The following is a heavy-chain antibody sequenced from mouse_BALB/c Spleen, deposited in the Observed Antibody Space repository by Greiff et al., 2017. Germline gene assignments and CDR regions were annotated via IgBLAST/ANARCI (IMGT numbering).Heavy chain of an antibody. CDR3: TSRITTAMDY. CDR2: IYPSDSYT. CDR1: GYTFTSYW. Sequence: VQLQQPGAELVRPGASVKLSCKASGYTFTSYWINWVKQRPGQGLEWIGNIYPSDSYTNYNQKFKDKATLTVDKSSSTAYMQLSSPTSEDSAVYYCTSRITTAMDYWGQGTSVTVSS. D-gene: IGHD1-1*01. V-gene: IGHV1-69*02. J-gene: IGHJ4*01.